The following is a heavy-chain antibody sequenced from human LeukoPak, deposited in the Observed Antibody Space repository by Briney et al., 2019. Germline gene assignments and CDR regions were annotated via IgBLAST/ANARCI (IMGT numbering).Heavy chain of an antibody. V-gene: IGHV3-23*01. J-gene: IGHJ4*02. Sequence: QSGGSLRLSCAPSGYTFSSYTMSWVRQAPGKGLEWVSAISSSGVGTYYADSVKGRFTISRQNSKNTLYLQMNSLRAEDTAVYYCAKAAGPRVSLVYFDFWGQGTLVPVSS. CDR2: ISSSGVGT. D-gene: IGHD3-22*01. CDR1: GYTFSSYT. CDR3: AKAAGPRVSLVYFDF.